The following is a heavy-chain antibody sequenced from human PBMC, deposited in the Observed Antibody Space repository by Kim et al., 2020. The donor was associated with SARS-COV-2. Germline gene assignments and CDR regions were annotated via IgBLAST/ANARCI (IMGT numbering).Heavy chain of an antibody. CDR1: GFTFGDYA. Sequence: GGSLRLSCAASGFTFGDYAMHWVRQAPGKGLEWVSGISWNSGSIGYADSVKGRFTISRDNAKNSLYLQMNSLRAEDTALYYCAKDLYDSSGHTFDYWGQGTLVTVSS. CDR3: AKDLYDSSGHTFDY. J-gene: IGHJ4*02. D-gene: IGHD3-22*01. V-gene: IGHV3-9*01. CDR2: ISWNSGSI.